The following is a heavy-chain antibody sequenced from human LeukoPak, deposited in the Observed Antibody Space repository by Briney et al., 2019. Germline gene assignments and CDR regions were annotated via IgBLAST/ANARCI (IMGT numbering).Heavy chain of an antibody. V-gene: IGHV3-30*04. CDR2: ISYDGSNK. Sequence: GGSLRLSCAASGFTFSSYAMHWVRQAPGKGLEWVAVISYDGSNKYYADSVKGRFTISRDNSKNTLYLQMNSLRAEDTAVYYCAKDRGSSGWLTVYYYYYMDVWGKGTTVTISS. CDR1: GFTFSSYA. CDR3: AKDRGSSGWLTVYYYYYMDV. J-gene: IGHJ6*03. D-gene: IGHD6-19*01.